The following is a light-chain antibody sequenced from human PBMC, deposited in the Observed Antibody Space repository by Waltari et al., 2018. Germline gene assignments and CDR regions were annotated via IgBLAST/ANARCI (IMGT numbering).Light chain of an antibody. V-gene: IGKV4-1*01. J-gene: IGKJ2*01. Sequence: DIVMIQSPDSLTLSLGERAPITCVSIQSLLYTNNRNYLAWYQQKSGQPPKVIIYWASTRDSGVPDRFSGSGSGTHFTLTISSVQAEDVALYYCQQYYTTPYSFGQGTKLEI. CDR3: QQYYTTPYS. CDR2: WAS. CDR1: QSLLYTNNRNY.